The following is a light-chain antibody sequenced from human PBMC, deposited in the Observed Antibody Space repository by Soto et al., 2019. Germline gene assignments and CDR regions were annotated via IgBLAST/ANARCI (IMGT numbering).Light chain of an antibody. CDR1: SSDVSDYNY. CDR2: DVS. V-gene: IGLV2-14*01. CDR3: SSYTSSSTRV. Sequence: QSALTQPASVSGSPGQSITISCTGTSSDVSDYNYVSWYQQHPGKAPKLMIFDVSNRPSGVSNRFSGSKSGNTASLTISGLQAEDEADYYCSSYTSSSTRVFGTGTKVTVL. J-gene: IGLJ1*01.